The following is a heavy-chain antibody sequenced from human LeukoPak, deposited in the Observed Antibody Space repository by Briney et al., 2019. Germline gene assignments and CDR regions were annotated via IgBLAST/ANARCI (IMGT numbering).Heavy chain of an antibody. CDR2: ISYDGSNK. V-gene: IGHV3-30*18. CDR1: GFTFSSYG. D-gene: IGHD2-15*01. CDR3: AKKSVATGDY. Sequence: SGGSLRLSCAASGFTFSSYGMHWVRRAPGKGLEWVAVISYDGSNKYYADSVKGRFTISRDNSKNTLYLQMNSLRAEDTAVYYCAKKSVATGDYWGQGTLVTVSS. J-gene: IGHJ4*02.